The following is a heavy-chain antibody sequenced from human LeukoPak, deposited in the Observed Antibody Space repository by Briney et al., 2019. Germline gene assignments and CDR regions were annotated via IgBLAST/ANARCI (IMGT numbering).Heavy chain of an antibody. CDR3: ARMPDRPYYFDY. V-gene: IGHV4-59*08. Sequence: PPETLSLTCTVSGGSISSYYWSWIRQPPGKGLEWIGYIYYSGSTNYNPSLKSRVTISVDTSKNQFSLKLSSVTAADTAVYYCARMPDRPYYFDYWGQGTLVTVSS. CDR2: IYYSGST. J-gene: IGHJ4*02. CDR1: GGSISSYY. D-gene: IGHD2-2*01.